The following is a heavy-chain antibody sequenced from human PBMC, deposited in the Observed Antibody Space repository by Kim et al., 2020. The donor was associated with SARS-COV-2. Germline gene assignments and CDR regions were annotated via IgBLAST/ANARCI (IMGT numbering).Heavy chain of an antibody. Sequence: SETLSLTCTVSGGSISSGGYYWSWIRQHPGKGLEWIGYIYYSGSTYYNPSLKSRVTISVDTSKNQFSLKLSSVTAADTAVYYCARDRFVDTAMSYYFDYWGQGTLVTVSS. V-gene: IGHV4-31*03. CDR3: ARDRFVDTAMSYYFDY. J-gene: IGHJ4*02. CDR2: IYYSGST. CDR1: GGSISSGGYY. D-gene: IGHD5-18*01.